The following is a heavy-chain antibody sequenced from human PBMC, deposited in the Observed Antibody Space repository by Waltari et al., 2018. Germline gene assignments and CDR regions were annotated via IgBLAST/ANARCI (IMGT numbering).Heavy chain of an antibody. CDR2: IFHSGIT. D-gene: IGHD5-12*01. CDR1: GHSISSGYY. CDR3: AILVYEGAFDI. Sequence: QVQLQESGPGLVKPSETLFLTCAVSGHSISSGYYWGWIRQTPGKGLEWIGNIFHSGITSYNPALKSRVTISVDTSKNQFSLRLSSVTAADTAVYYCAILVYEGAFDIWGQGTMVTVSS. J-gene: IGHJ3*02. V-gene: IGHV4-38-2*01.